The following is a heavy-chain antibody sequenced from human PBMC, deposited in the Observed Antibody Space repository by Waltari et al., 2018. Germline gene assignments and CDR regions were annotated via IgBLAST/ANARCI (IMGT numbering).Heavy chain of an antibody. CDR1: GFTFNDHA. Sequence: EVQLLESGGGLVQPGGSLRLSCAASGFTFNDHAMSWVREAPGKGLGWVSAITGSGDRTYYAESLKGRFTVSRDKSKNTLYLQMNSLTAEDTAIYYCAKDWRRSLEFLDWLLFALDDWGQGTLVTVSS. V-gene: IGHV3-23*01. J-gene: IGHJ4*02. CDR2: ITGSGDRT. CDR3: AKDWRRSLEFLDWLLFALDD. D-gene: IGHD3-3*02.